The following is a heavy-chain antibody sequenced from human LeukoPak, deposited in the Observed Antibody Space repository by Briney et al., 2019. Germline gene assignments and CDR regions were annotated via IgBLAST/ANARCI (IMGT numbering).Heavy chain of an antibody. CDR1: GYTFTDYY. V-gene: IGHV1-2*02. Sequence: GASVKVSCKTSGYTFTDYYLHWGRQAPGQGLEWMGWINPNSGGTSSAQKFQGRVTMTRDPSITTVYMEVSWLTSDDTAIYYCARADRLDGGPYLIGPWGQGTLVTVSS. D-gene: IGHD6-6*01. CDR3: ARADRLDGGPYLIGP. CDR2: INPNSGGT. J-gene: IGHJ5*02.